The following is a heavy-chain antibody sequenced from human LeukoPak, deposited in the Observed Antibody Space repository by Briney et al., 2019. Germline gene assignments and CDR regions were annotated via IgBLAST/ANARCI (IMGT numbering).Heavy chain of an antibody. CDR3: ARDCSSTSCYSIYYYGMDV. J-gene: IGHJ6*02. Sequence: ASLKVSCKASGGTFSSYAISWVRQAPGQGLEWIGGIIPIFGTANYAQKFQGRVTITADESTSTAYMELSSLRSEDTAVYYCARDCSSTSCYSIYYYGMDVWGQGTTVTVSS. V-gene: IGHV1-69*01. CDR1: GGTFSSYA. CDR2: IIPIFGTA. D-gene: IGHD2-2*01.